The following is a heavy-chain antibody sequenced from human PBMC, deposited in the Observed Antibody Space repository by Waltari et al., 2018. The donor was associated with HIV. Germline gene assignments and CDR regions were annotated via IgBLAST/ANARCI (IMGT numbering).Heavy chain of an antibody. V-gene: IGHV3-30*03. CDR1: GFTFRNYG. CDR2: SSFDGSNQ. D-gene: IGHD1-1*01. Sequence: QVQLVESGGGVVQPGRSLRLSCAASGFTFRNYGMHWVRQAPGKGLGWVAVSSFDGSNQYYADSVRGRFTISRDNSKKKVFLQMNSLRLDDSALYYCATGQQVWETWSQLDYWGQGTLVIVSS. J-gene: IGHJ4*02. CDR3: ATGQQVWETWSQLDY.